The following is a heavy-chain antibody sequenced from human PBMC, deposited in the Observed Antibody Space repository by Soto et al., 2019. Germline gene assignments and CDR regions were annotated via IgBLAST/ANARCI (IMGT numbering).Heavy chain of an antibody. V-gene: IGHV4-4*02. CDR2: IYQTGSP. J-gene: IGHJ4*02. CDR1: GGSIRSSNW. Sequence: QVQLQESGPGLVEPSGTLSLICAVSGGSIRSSNWWSWVRQPPGKGLEWIGEIYQTGSPNYNPSLKTRVTRSVDKSKNQFSLKWTSVTAADTAVYYCARGVTYAGSPFDYWGQGTLVTVSS. CDR3: ARGVTYAGSPFDY. D-gene: IGHD3-10*01.